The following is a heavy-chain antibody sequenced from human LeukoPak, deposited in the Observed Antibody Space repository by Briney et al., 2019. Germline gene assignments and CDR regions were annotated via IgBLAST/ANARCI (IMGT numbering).Heavy chain of an antibody. CDR2: IWHDGSHK. CDR1: GFAFNTYA. CDR3: AREIFGSGSYPDL. J-gene: IGHJ4*02. D-gene: IGHD3-10*01. V-gene: IGHV3-33*01. Sequence: GRSLRLSCAASGFAFNTYAMHWVRQPPGQGLEWVALIWHDGSHKFYSNSVRGQFTISRDNSKNAVSLQMNNLRPEDTAVYYCAREIFGSGSYPDLWGQETLVTVSS.